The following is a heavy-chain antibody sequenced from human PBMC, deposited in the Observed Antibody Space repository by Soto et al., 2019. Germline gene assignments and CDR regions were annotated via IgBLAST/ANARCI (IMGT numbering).Heavy chain of an antibody. J-gene: IGHJ4*02. Sequence: GGSLRLSCAASGFIFSRYATHWVRQAPGKGLEWVAVISYNGNNMYHADSVKGRFTISRDNSKNTLYLKMNSLRTEDTAVYYCARDSDLGAAGYYFDSWGPGTLVTVSS. D-gene: IGHD6-13*01. V-gene: IGHV3-30-3*01. CDR3: ARDSDLGAAGYYFDS. CDR1: GFIFSRYA. CDR2: ISYNGNNM.